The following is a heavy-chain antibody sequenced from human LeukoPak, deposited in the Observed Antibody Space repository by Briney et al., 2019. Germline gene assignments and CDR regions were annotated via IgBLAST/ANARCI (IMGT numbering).Heavy chain of an antibody. J-gene: IGHJ4*02. D-gene: IGHD3-22*01. CDR3: ATGRYYYDSSGLGSVDY. V-gene: IGHV1-24*01. CDR1: GYTLTELS. Sequence: ASVKVSCKVSGYTLTELSMHWVRQAPGKGLEWMGGFDPEDGETIYAQKFQGRVIMTEDTSTDTAYMELSSLRSEDTAEYYCATGRYYYDSSGLGSVDYWGQGTLVTVSS. CDR2: FDPEDGET.